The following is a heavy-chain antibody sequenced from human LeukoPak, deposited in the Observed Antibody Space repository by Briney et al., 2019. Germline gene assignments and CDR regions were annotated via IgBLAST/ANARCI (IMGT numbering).Heavy chain of an antibody. V-gene: IGHV4-59*01. Sequence: SETLSLTCTVSGGSISSYYWSWIRQPPGKGLEWIGYIYYSGGPNYNPSLKSRVTISVDTSKNPFSLKLSSVTAADTAVYYCARVAAAGSFDYWGQGTLVTVSS. D-gene: IGHD6-13*01. CDR2: IYYSGGP. CDR3: ARVAAAGSFDY. J-gene: IGHJ4*02. CDR1: GGSISSYY.